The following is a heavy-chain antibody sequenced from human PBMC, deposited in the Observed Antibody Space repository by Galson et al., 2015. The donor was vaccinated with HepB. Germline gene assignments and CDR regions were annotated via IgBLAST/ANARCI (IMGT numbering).Heavy chain of an antibody. CDR2: IKQDGSEK. J-gene: IGHJ4*02. CDR1: GFTFSSYW. Sequence: SLRLSCAASGFTFSSYWMSWVRQAPGMGLEWVANIKQDGSEKYYVDSVKGRFTISRDNAKNSLYLQMNSLRAEDTAVYYCARERDQWLELVYWGQGTLVTVSS. CDR3: ARERDQWLELVY. D-gene: IGHD6-19*01. V-gene: IGHV3-7*03.